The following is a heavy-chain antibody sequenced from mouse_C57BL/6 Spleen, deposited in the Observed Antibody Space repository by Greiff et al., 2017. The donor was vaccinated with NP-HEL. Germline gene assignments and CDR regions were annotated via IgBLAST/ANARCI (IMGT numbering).Heavy chain of an antibody. J-gene: IGHJ4*01. V-gene: IGHV5-4*01. CDR3: AREGDSNYDYYAMDY. CDR1: GFTFSSYA. D-gene: IGHD2-5*01. CDR2: ISDGGSYT. Sequence: DVMLVESGGGLVKPGGSLKLSCAASGFTFSSYAMSWVRQTPEKRLEWVATISDGGSYTYYPDNVKGRFTISRDNAKNNLYLQMSHLKSEDTARYYCAREGDSNYDYYAMDYWGQGTSVTVSS.